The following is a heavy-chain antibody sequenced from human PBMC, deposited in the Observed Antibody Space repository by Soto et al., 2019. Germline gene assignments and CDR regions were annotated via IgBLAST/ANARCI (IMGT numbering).Heavy chain of an antibody. CDR3: ATVKGIVLMVPMGYYREV. D-gene: IGHD2-8*01. Sequence: SETLSLTCTVSGGSISSYYWSWIRQPPGKGLEWIGYIYYSGSTNYNPSLKSRVTISVDTSKNQFSLKLSSVTAADTAVYYCATVKGIVLMVPMGYYREVWGKGTTVNVS. V-gene: IGHV4-59*01. CDR1: GGSISSYY. J-gene: IGHJ6*03. CDR2: IYYSGST.